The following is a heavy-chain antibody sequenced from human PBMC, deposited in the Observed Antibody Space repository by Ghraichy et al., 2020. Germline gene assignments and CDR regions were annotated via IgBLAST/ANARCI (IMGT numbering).Heavy chain of an antibody. CDR3: ARPDYRDNWFDP. D-gene: IGHD4-11*01. Sequence: ASVKVSCKASGYTFTSHGISWVRQAPGQGLEWMGWISAYNGNTNYAQKLQGRVTMTTVTSTSTAYMELRSLRSDDTAVYYCARPDYRDNWFDPWGQGTLVAVSS. CDR1: GYTFTSHG. V-gene: IGHV1-18*04. CDR2: ISAYNGNT. J-gene: IGHJ5*02.